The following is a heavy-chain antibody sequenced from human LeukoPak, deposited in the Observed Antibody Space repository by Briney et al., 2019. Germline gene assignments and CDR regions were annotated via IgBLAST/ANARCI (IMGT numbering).Heavy chain of an antibody. V-gene: IGHV1-3*01. CDR2: INAGNGNT. CDR1: GYTFTNYA. CDR3: ASFGGSGYSPN. Sequence: ASVKVSCKASGYTFTNYAIHWVRQAPGQRLEWMGWINAGNGNTKYSQKFQGRVTITRDTSASTAYMELSSLRSEDTAVYYCASFGGSGYSPNWGQGTLVTVSS. J-gene: IGHJ4*02. D-gene: IGHD3-3*01.